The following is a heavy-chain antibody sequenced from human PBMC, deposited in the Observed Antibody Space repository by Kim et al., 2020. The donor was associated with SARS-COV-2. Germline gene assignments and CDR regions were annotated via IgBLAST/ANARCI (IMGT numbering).Heavy chain of an antibody. CDR1: GFTFDDYA. CDR3: AKGRSAYIWGSSDAFDI. V-gene: IGHV3-9*01. CDR2: ISWNSGSI. D-gene: IGHD3-16*01. Sequence: GGSLRLSCAASGFTFDDYAMHWVRQAPGKGLEWVSGISWNSGSIGYADSVKGRFTISRDNAKNSLYLQMNSLRAEDTALYYCAKGRSAYIWGSSDAFDIWGQGTMVTVSS. J-gene: IGHJ3*02.